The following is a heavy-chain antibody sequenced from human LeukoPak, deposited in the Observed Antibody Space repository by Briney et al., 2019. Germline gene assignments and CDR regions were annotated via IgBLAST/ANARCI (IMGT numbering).Heavy chain of an antibody. CDR3: ASHGNSYYVFSY. V-gene: IGHV3-23*01. CDR2: ISGREATT. CDR1: GFNFSNYA. D-gene: IGHD3-22*01. Sequence: GGSLRLSCAASGFNFSNYAMSWVRQAPGKGLEWVSSISGREATTYYADSVKGRFTISRDISKNTLHLQVNSLRAEDTAVYYCASHGNSYYVFSYWGQGTLLTVSS. J-gene: IGHJ4*02.